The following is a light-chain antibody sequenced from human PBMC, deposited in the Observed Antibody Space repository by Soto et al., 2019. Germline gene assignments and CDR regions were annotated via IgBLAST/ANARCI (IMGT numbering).Light chain of an antibody. V-gene: IGLV2-11*01. J-gene: IGLJ3*02. CDR3: CSYAGSYTVV. CDR1: SSDVGGYNY. CDR2: DVS. Sequence: QSALTQPRSVSGSPGQSVTISCTGTSSDVGGYNYVSWYQQHPGKVPKLMIYDVSKRPSGVPDRFSGSKSGTTASLIISGLQAEDEADYYCCSYAGSYTVVFGGGTELTVL.